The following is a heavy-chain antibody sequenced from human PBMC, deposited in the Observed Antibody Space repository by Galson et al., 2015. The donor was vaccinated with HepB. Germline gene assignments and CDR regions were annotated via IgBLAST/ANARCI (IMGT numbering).Heavy chain of an antibody. CDR2: ISGSGGST. Sequence: SLRLSCAASGFTFSSYAMSWVRQAPGKGLEWASAISGSGGSTYYADSVKGRFTISRDNSKNTLYLQMNSLRAEDTAVYYCAKDHGYCRGGSCYPWFDPWGQGTLVIVSP. V-gene: IGHV3-23*01. CDR1: GFTFSSYA. CDR3: AKDHGYCRGGSCYPWFDP. D-gene: IGHD2-15*01. J-gene: IGHJ5*02.